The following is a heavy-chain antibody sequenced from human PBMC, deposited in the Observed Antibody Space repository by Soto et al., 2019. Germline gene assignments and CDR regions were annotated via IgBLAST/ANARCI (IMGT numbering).Heavy chain of an antibody. CDR1: GYHFTSYW. D-gene: IGHD3-16*01. V-gene: IGHV5-51*03. J-gene: IGHJ6*02. CDR3: ATIMIRETVMSGMDV. CDR2: IHPGYSDT. Sequence: EVQLVQSGAEVKKPGEPLRISCKASGYHFTSYWIGWVRQMPGTGLEWMGSIHPGYSDTTYSPAFRGQVTISADKSITTAYLQWSSLEASDTAIYHCATIMIRETVMSGMDVWGQGTTVIVSS.